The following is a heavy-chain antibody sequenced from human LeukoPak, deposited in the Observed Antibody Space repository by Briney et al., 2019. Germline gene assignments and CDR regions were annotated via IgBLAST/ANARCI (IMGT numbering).Heavy chain of an antibody. CDR1: GFTFSSYS. V-gene: IGHV3-23*01. CDR3: AKGVVSTASDY. CDR2: ISGSGNTI. Sequence: GGSLRLSCAASGFTFSSYSMNWVRQAPGKGLEWVSVISGSGNTIYDADSVKGRFTISRDNSKNTLYLQMNSLRAEDTAVYYCAKGVVSTASDYWGQGTLVTVSS. D-gene: IGHD5/OR15-5a*01. J-gene: IGHJ4*02.